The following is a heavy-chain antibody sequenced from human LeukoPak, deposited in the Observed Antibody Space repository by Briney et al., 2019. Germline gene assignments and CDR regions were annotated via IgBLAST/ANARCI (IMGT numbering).Heavy chain of an antibody. D-gene: IGHD3-3*01. CDR3: ARDHATIFGVVISSNYYYGMDV. V-gene: IGHV3-33*08. J-gene: IGHJ6*02. Sequence: GGSLRLSCAASGFTFSTYAIHWVRQAPGKGLEWVAVIWYDGSNKYYADSVKGRFTISRDNSKNTLYLQMNSLRAEDTAVYYCARDHATIFGVVISSNYYYGMDVWGQGTTVTVSS. CDR1: GFTFSTYA. CDR2: IWYDGSNK.